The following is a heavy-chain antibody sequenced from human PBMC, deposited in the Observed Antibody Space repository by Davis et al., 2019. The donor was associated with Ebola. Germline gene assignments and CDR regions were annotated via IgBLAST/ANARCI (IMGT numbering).Heavy chain of an antibody. Sequence: GESLKISCAASGFIFSDQYIDWVRQAPGKGLEWVSAISGSGGSTYYADSVKGRFTISRDNSKNTLYLQMNSLRAEDTAVYYCARKARDGYNCEDYWGQGTLVTVSS. V-gene: IGHV3-23*01. J-gene: IGHJ4*02. CDR2: ISGSGGST. CDR1: GFIFSDQY. CDR3: ARKARDGYNCEDY. D-gene: IGHD5-24*01.